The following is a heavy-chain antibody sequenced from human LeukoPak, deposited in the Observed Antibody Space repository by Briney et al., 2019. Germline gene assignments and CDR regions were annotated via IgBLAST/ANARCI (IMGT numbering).Heavy chain of an antibody. V-gene: IGHV1-58*01. CDR3: AAEYSSFSAQYYYMDV. CDR2: IFVGSGNT. Sequence: ASVKVSCKASGFTFTSSAVQWVRQARGQGLEWVGWIFVGSGNTNYAQKFQERVTITRDMSTSTAYMELSSLRSEDTAVYYCAAEYSSFSAQYYYMDVWGKGTTVTVSS. J-gene: IGHJ6*03. CDR1: GFTFTSSA. D-gene: IGHD6-6*01.